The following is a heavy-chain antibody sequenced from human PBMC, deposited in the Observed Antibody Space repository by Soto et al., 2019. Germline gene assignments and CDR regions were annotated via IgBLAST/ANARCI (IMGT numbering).Heavy chain of an antibody. D-gene: IGHD2-15*01. J-gene: IGHJ4*02. CDR3: AREICAGGSCYGTFDY. Sequence: LQGRVTMTRDTSPSTAYMELRSLTSDDTAVYYCAREICAGGSCYGTFDYWGQGTLVTVSS. V-gene: IGHV1-18*01.